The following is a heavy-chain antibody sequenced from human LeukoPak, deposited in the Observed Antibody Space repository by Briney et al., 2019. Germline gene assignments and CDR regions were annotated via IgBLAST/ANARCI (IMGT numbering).Heavy chain of an antibody. J-gene: IGHJ4*02. CDR2: IGISSGNT. V-gene: IGHV3-48*04. Sequence: GGSLRLSCAASGFTFSSYSMNWVRQAPGKGLEWISYIGISSGNTKYADSVRGRFTISGDSAKNSLYLQMNSLRVEDTAVYYCARDHNYAFDNWGQGTLVTVSS. D-gene: IGHD1-1*01. CDR3: ARDHNYAFDN. CDR1: GFTFSSYS.